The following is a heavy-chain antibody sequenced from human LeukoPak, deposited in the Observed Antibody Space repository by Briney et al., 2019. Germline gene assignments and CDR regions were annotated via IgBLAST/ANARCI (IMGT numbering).Heavy chain of an antibody. CDR2: ISWDGGST. D-gene: IGHD3-22*01. CDR3: AKDMGSRYYYDRSGYPFDY. J-gene: IGHJ4*02. CDR1: GFTFDDYT. Sequence: GGSLRLSCAASGFTFDDYTMHWVRQAPGKGLEWVSLISWDGGSTYYADSVKGRFTISRDNSKNSLYLQMNSLRTEDTAMYYCAKDMGSRYYYDRSGYPFDYWGQGTLVTVSS. V-gene: IGHV3-43*01.